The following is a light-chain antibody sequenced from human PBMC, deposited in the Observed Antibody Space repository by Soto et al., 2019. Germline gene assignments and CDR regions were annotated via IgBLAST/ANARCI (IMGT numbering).Light chain of an antibody. CDR3: KQYNNWPRT. CDR1: QSVSSN. V-gene: IGKV3-15*01. J-gene: IGKJ1*01. Sequence: EIVMTQSPATLSVSTGERATLSCRASQSVSSNLAWYQQKPGQAPRLLIYGAYTRATGIQARFSGSGSGTEFTLTIRSLQSEDFAVYYCKQYNNWPRTFGRGTKVDNK. CDR2: GAY.